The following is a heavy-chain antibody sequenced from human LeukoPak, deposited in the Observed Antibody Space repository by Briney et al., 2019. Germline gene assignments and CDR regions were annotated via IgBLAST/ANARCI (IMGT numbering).Heavy chain of an antibody. CDR3: ASPRSSTSRIDY. Sequence: KPSETLSLTCTVSGGSISSSSYYWGWIRRPPAKGLEWIGSIYYSGSTYYNPSLKSRVTISVDTSKNQFSLKLSSVTAADTAVYYCASPRSSTSRIDYWGQGTLVTVSS. J-gene: IGHJ4*02. CDR1: GGSISSSSYY. V-gene: IGHV4-39*01. CDR2: IYYSGST. D-gene: IGHD2-2*01.